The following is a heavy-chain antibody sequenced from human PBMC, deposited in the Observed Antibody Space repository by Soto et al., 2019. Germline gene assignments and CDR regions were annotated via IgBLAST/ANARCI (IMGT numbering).Heavy chain of an antibody. Sequence: XSVKISFKASVYTFTSYYMHWVRQAPGQGLEWMGIINPSGGSTSYAQKFQGRVTMTRDTSTSTVYMELSSLRSEDTAVYYCARDRAGYSYGYMDYYYGMDVWGQGTTVTVSS. D-gene: IGHD5-18*01. V-gene: IGHV1-46*01. J-gene: IGHJ6*02. CDR2: INPSGGST. CDR3: ARDRAGYSYGYMDYYYGMDV. CDR1: VYTFTSYY.